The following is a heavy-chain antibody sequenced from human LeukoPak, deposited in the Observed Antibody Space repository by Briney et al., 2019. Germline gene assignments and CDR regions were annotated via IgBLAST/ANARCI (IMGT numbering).Heavy chain of an antibody. CDR2: IIPIFGTA. Sequence: GASVKVSCKASGYTFTSYGISWVRQAPGQGLEWMGGIIPIFGTANYAQKFQGRVTITADESTSTAYMELGSLRSEDTAVYYCARDNYYDSSGYPDYWGQGTLVTVSS. CDR3: ARDNYYDSSGYPDY. D-gene: IGHD3-22*01. CDR1: GYTFTSYG. V-gene: IGHV1-69*13. J-gene: IGHJ4*02.